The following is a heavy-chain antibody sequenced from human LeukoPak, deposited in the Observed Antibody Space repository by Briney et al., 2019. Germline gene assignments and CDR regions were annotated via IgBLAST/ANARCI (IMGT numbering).Heavy chain of an antibody. J-gene: IGHJ4*02. CDR2: ISYDGSNK. V-gene: IGHV3-30*01. CDR1: GFTFSSYA. D-gene: IGHD2-2*01. CDR3: ARDGYQLPLDY. Sequence: GGSLRLSCAASGFTFSSYAMHWVRQAPGKGLEWVAVISYDGSNKYYADSVKGRFTISRDNSKNTLYLQINSLRAEDTAVYYCARDGYQLPLDYWGQGTLVTVSS.